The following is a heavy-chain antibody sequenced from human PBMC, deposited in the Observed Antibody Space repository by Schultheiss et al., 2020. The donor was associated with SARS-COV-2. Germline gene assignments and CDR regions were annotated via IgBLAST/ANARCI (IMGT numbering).Heavy chain of an antibody. V-gene: IGHV3-30*03. Sequence: GGSLRLSCAASGFTFSSYGMHWVRQAPGKGLEWVAVISYDGSNKYYADSVKGRFTISRDNSKNTLYLQMNSLRAEDTAVYYCTTDIPTYYYGSGSYSRGYYYYYGMDVWGQGTTVTVSS. J-gene: IGHJ6*02. CDR3: TTDIPTYYYGSGSYSRGYYYYYGMDV. CDR2: ISYDGSNK. CDR1: GFTFSSYG. D-gene: IGHD3-10*01.